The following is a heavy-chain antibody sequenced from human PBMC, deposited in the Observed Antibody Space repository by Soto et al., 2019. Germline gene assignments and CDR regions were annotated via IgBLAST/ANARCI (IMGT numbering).Heavy chain of an antibody. D-gene: IGHD2-2*01. J-gene: IGHJ4*02. CDR3: ARRRDALFDS. V-gene: IGHV4-4*02. CDR2: IYHSGST. Sequence: QVLLQESGPGLVKPSGTLSLTCAVSGVSISGTNWWTWVRQSPGKGLEWIGDIYHSGSTSYIPSLKSRLTISVDKSKNQFSLKLTSVTAADSAVYYCARRRDALFDSSGQGTLVTVSS. CDR1: GVSISGTNW.